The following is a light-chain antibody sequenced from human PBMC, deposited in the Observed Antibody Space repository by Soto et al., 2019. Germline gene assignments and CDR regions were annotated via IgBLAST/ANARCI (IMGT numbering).Light chain of an antibody. CDR1: QNIKKNY. J-gene: IGKJ1*01. V-gene: IGKV3-20*01. CDR2: GAS. Sequence: IVLTQSPGTLSFSPGEGATLXAGPSQNIKKNYLAWYQQKPGQAPRLLISGASSRATGIPDRFSGSGSGTEFTLTISSLQSEDFAVYYCQQYDNWPPSTFGQGTKVDIK. CDR3: QQYDNWPPST.